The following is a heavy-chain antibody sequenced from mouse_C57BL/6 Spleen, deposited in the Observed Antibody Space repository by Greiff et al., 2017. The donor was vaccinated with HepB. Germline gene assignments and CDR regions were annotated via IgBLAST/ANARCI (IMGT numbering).Heavy chain of an antibody. J-gene: IGHJ2*01. Sequence: EVKLVESGGGLVQPGGSMKLSCVASGFTFSNYWMNWVRQSPEKGLEWVAQIRLKSDNYATHYAESVKGRFTISRDDSKSSVYLQMNNLRAEDTGIYYCTRDSYYFDYWGQGTTLTVSS. CDR2: IRLKSDNYAT. V-gene: IGHV6-3*01. CDR3: TRDSYYFDY. CDR1: GFTFSNYW.